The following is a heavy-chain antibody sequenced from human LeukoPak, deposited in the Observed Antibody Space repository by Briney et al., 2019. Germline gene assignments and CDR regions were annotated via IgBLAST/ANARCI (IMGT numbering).Heavy chain of an antibody. D-gene: IGHD5-18*01. CDR1: GFTFSSYS. Sequence: GGSLRLSCAASGFTFSSYSMNWVRQAPGKGLEWVSSISGSSYIYYADSVKGRFTISRDNAKNSLYLQMNSLRAEDTAVYYCARSLYSYGFVYWGQGTLVTVSS. CDR3: ARSLYSYGFVY. J-gene: IGHJ4*02. CDR2: ISGSSYI. V-gene: IGHV3-21*01.